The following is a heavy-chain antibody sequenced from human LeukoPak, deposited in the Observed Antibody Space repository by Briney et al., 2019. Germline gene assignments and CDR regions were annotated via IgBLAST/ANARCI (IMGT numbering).Heavy chain of an antibody. CDR3: ARGHSSSWYEH. CDR2: MNPNSGNT. CDR1: GYTYTSYD. D-gene: IGHD6-13*01. Sequence: ASVKVSCKASGYTYTSYDINWVRQATGQGLEWMGWMNPNSGNTGCAQKFQGRVTMTRNTSISTAYMELSSLRSEDTAVYYCARGHSSSWYEHWGQGTLVTVSS. J-gene: IGHJ1*01. V-gene: IGHV1-8*01.